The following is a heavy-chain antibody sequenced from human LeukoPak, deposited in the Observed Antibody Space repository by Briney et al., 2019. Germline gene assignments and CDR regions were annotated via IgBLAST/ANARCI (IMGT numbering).Heavy chain of an antibody. Sequence: ASVKVSCKASGYTFTDYYINWVRQAPGQGLEWIGWINPNSGDTNYAQKFQDRVTMTRDTSISTAYIESNFLRSDDTAVFYCARGDYYGSPKVVAAWGQGTLVTVSS. J-gene: IGHJ5*02. CDR3: ARGDYYGSPKVVAA. V-gene: IGHV1-2*02. CDR2: INPNSGDT. CDR1: GYTFTDYY. D-gene: IGHD3-10*01.